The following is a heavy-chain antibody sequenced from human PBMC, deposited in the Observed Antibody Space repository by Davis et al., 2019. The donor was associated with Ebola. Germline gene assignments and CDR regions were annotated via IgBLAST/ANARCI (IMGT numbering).Heavy chain of an antibody. Sequence: MPSETLSFTCAVYGGSFSGYYWSWIRQPPGKGLEWIGEINHSGSTNYNPSLKSRVTISVDTSKNQFSLKLSSVTAADTAVYYCARDLRSPYYDSSGYGYYYGMDVWGQGTTVTVSS. V-gene: IGHV4-34*01. CDR1: GGSFSGYY. CDR2: INHSGST. J-gene: IGHJ6*02. D-gene: IGHD3-22*01. CDR3: ARDLRSPYYDSSGYGYYYGMDV.